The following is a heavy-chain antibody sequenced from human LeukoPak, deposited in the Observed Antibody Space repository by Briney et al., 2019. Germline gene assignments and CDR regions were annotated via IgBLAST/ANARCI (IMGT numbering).Heavy chain of an antibody. J-gene: IGHJ4*02. V-gene: IGHV1-69*05. D-gene: IGHD1-26*01. CDR3: ARVRGATSPGYFDY. CDR2: IIPIFGTA. CDR1: GGTFSSYA. Sequence: ASVKVSCKASGGTFSSYAISWVRQAPGQGLEWMGGIIPIFGTANYAQKFQGRVTITTDESTSTAYMELSSLRSEDTAVCYCARVRGATSPGYFDYWGQGTLVTVSS.